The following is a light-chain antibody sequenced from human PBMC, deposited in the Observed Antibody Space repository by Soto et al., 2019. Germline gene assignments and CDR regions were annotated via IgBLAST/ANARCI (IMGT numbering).Light chain of an antibody. J-gene: IGKJ1*01. CDR2: DAS. CDR3: QQYNSYSRT. V-gene: IGKV1-5*01. Sequence: DIQMTQSPSTQSASVGDRVTITCRASQSSSSWLAWYQQKPGKAPKLLIYDASSLESGVPSRFSGSGSGTEFTLTISSRQPDDFATYYCQQYNSYSRTFGQGTKVEIK. CDR1: QSSSSW.